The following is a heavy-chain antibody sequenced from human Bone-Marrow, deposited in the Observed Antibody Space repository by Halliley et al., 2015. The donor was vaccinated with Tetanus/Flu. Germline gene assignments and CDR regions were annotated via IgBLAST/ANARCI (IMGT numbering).Heavy chain of an antibody. V-gene: IGHV4-31*02. Sequence: YRGGPSLNPALKSRITISVDTSKNQFSLKLSSVIAADTAVYYCARDEYGSGSYGREYYFGMDVWGQGTTVTVSS. CDR2: YRGGP. D-gene: IGHD3-10*01. CDR3: ARDEYGSGSYGREYYFGMDV. J-gene: IGHJ6*02.